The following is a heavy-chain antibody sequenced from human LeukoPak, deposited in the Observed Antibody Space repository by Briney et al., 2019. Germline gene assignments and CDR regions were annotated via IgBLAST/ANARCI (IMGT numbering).Heavy chain of an antibody. CDR3: ARVLVGASFDY. CDR1: GYSISSGYY. CDR2: IYHSGST. D-gene: IGHD3-10*01. Sequence: PSETLSLTCTVSGYSISSGYYWGWIRQPPGKGLEWIGSIYHSGSTYYNPSLKSRVTISVDTSKNQFSLKLSSVTAADTAVYYCARVLVGASFDYWGQGILVTVSS. J-gene: IGHJ4*02. V-gene: IGHV4-38-2*02.